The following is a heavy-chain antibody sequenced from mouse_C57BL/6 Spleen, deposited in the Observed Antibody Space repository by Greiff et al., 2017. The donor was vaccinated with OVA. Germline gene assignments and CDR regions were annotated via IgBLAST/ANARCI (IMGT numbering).Heavy chain of an antibody. J-gene: IGHJ4*01. V-gene: IGHV5-17*01. Sequence: DVMLVESGGGLVKPGGSLKLSCAASGFTFSDYGMHWVRQAPEKGLEWVAYISSGSSTIYYADTVKGRFTISRDNAKNTLFLQMTSLRSEDTAMYYCARGGDYGRDYYAMDYWGQGTSVTVSS. CDR3: ARGGDYGRDYYAMDY. CDR2: ISSGSSTI. D-gene: IGHD1-1*01. CDR1: GFTFSDYG.